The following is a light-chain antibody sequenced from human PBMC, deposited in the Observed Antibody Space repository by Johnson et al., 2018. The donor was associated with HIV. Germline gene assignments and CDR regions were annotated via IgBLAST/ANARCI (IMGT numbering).Light chain of an antibody. CDR3: GTWDSSLSAYV. Sequence: QSVLTQPPSVSVAPGQRVTISCSGSSSNIGNNFVSWYQQLPVTAPKVLIYDTSKRPSGIPDRFSGSKSGTSATLGITGLQTGDEADYYCGTWDSSLSAYVFGTGTKVTVL. V-gene: IGLV1-51*01. CDR2: DTS. J-gene: IGLJ1*01. CDR1: SSNIGNNF.